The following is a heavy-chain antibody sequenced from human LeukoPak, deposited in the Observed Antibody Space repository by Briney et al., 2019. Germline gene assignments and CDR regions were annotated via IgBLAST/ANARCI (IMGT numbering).Heavy chain of an antibody. CDR2: MNPNSGNT. CDR3: ARLSYEAYYYYMDV. D-gene: IGHD5-12*01. V-gene: IGHV1-8*03. J-gene: IGHJ6*03. Sequence: ASVKVSCKASGYTFTSYDINWVRQATGQGLEWMGWMNPNSGNTGYARKFQGRVTITRNTSISTAYMELSSLRSEDTAVYYCARLSYEAYYYYMDVWGKGTTVTVSS. CDR1: GYTFTSYD.